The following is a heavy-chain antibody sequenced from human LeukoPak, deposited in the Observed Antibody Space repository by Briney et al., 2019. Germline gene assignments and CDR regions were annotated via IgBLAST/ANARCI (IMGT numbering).Heavy chain of an antibody. D-gene: IGHD5-18*01. CDR3: ARGGYSYGYRYDAFDI. Sequence: SETLSLTCTVSGGSFSSGGYYWSWVRQHPGKGLEWIGYIYYSERTYYNPSLKSRVTISVDTSKNQFSLKLSSVTAADTAVYYCARGGYSYGYRYDAFDIWGQGTMVTVSS. J-gene: IGHJ3*02. CDR2: IYYSERT. CDR1: GGSFSSGGYY. V-gene: IGHV4-31*03.